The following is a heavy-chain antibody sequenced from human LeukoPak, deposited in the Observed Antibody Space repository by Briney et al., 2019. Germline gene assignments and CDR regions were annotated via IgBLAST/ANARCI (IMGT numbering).Heavy chain of an antibody. CDR3: ARYSPVVAATYWYFDL. CDR2: IYYSGST. V-gene: IGHV4-59*01. D-gene: IGHD2-15*01. Sequence: SETLSLTCTVSGGSISSYYWSWIRQPPGKGLEWIGYIYYSGSTNYNPSLKSRVTISVDTSKNQFSLKLSSVTAADTAVHYCARYSPVVAATYWYFDLWGRGTLVTVSS. J-gene: IGHJ2*01. CDR1: GGSISSYY.